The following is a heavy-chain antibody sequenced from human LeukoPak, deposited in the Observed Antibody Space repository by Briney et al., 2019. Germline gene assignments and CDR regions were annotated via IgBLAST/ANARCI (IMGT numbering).Heavy chain of an antibody. D-gene: IGHD3-3*01. J-gene: IGHJ4*02. CDR1: GYTLTELS. Sequence: GASVKVSCKVSGYTLTELSMHWVRRAPGQGLEWMGWISAYNGNTNYAQKLQGRVTMTTDTSTSTAYMELRSLRSDDTAVYYCARADDFWSGYGYFDYWGQGTLVTVSS. CDR2: ISAYNGNT. V-gene: IGHV1-18*01. CDR3: ARADDFWSGYGYFDY.